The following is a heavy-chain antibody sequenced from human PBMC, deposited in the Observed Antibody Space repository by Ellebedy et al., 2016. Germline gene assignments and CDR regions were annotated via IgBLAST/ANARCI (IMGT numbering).Heavy chain of an antibody. CDR3: AKDSGSSGYTYYYYGMDV. D-gene: IGHD3-22*01. Sequence: GGSLTLSCAASGFTFDDYAMHWVRQAPGQGLEWVSGISWNSGSIGYADSVKGRFTISRDNAKNSLYLQMNSLRAEDTALYYCAKDSGSSGYTYYYYGMDVWGQGTTVTVSS. CDR2: ISWNSGSI. CDR1: GFTFDDYA. V-gene: IGHV3-9*01. J-gene: IGHJ6*02.